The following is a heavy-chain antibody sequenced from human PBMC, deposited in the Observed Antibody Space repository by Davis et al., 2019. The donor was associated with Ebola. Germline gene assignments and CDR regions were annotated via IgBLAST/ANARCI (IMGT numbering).Heavy chain of an antibody. CDR2: ISAYNGNT. Sequence: ASVKVSCKASGYTFTSYAMHWVRQAPGQRLEWMGWISAYNGNTNYAQKLQGRVTMTTDTSTSTAYMELRSLRSDDTAVYYCARATLTIFGVVTHFDYWGQGTLVTVSS. J-gene: IGHJ4*02. CDR3: ARATLTIFGVVTHFDY. D-gene: IGHD3-3*01. V-gene: IGHV1-18*01. CDR1: GYTFTSYA.